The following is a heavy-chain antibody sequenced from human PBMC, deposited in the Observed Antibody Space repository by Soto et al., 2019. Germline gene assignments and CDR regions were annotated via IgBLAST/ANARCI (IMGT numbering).Heavy chain of an antibody. Sequence: EVQLVESGGALVQPGGSLRLSCAASGFPFSTYSMNWVRQAPGKGLEWVSSISSSSTIYYADSVKGRFTISRDNVQNSLYLQMHSLRAEDTAVYYCARERGSGWTFDYWGQGTLVTVSS. CDR2: ISSSSTI. CDR3: ARERGSGWTFDY. D-gene: IGHD6-19*01. V-gene: IGHV3-48*01. CDR1: GFPFSTYS. J-gene: IGHJ4*02.